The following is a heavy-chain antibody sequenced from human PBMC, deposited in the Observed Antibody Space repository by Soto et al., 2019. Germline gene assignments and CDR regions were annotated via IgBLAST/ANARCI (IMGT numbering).Heavy chain of an antibody. CDR1: GFICSSYD. CDR2: ILVGGST. CDR3: AKATATSGGAFEI. Sequence: EVQMLESGGGLAQPGGSLRLSCAVSGFICSSYDMSWVRQAPGKGLEWVSTILVGGSTHYEDSVKGRFTISRDTSKNTVYLQMNSLTAGDTAFYYCAKATATSGGAFEIYDQGTMVTVSS. J-gene: IGHJ3*02. V-gene: IGHV3-23*01. D-gene: IGHD1-1*01.